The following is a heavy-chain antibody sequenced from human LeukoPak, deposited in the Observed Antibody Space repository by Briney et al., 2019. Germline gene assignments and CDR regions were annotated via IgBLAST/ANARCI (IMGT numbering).Heavy chain of an antibody. CDR3: ARLGGYYGSGSYTHHAFDI. D-gene: IGHD3-10*01. V-gene: IGHV3-23*01. CDR2: ISGSGGST. J-gene: IGHJ3*02. Sequence: PGGSLRLSCAASGFTFSSYAMSWVRQAPGKGLEWVSAISGSGGSTYYADSVKGRFTISRDNSKNTLYLQMNSLRAEDTAVYYCARLGGYYGSGSYTHHAFDIWGQGTMVTVSS. CDR1: GFTFSSYA.